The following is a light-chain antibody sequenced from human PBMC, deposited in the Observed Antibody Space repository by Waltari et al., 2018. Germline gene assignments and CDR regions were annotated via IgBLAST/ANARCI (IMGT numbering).Light chain of an antibody. CDR1: SGHSSNV. J-gene: IGLJ3*02. Sequence: QLVLTQSPSASASLGASIKLTCTLSSGHSSNVIAWLQQQPEKGPRYLMKVNSDGSHTRGNEIPDRFSGSSSGAERYLTISSLQSEDEADYYCQTGGHGTWAFGGGTKLTVL. CDR3: QTGGHGTWA. V-gene: IGLV4-69*01. CDR2: VNSDGSH.